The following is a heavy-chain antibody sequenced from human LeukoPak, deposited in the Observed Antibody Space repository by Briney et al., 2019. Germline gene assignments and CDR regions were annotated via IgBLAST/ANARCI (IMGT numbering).Heavy chain of an antibody. CDR1: GGSIRSWY. Sequence: SETLSLTCTVSGGSIRSWYWSWIRQPPGKGLEWIGYIFYTGSTNYNPSLRSRVTISVDTSKNQFSLKLTSVTAADTAVYYCARSIGYSSSWYGHWGQGTLVTVSS. D-gene: IGHD6-13*01. CDR2: IFYTGST. CDR3: ARSIGYSSSWYGH. J-gene: IGHJ4*02. V-gene: IGHV4-59*01.